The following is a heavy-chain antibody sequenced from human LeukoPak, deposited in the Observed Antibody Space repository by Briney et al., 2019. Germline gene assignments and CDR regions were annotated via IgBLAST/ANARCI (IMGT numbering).Heavy chain of an antibody. CDR2: ISAGGGAT. Sequence: PGGSLRLSCAASGFIVSGNYMSWVRQAPGKGLEWVSAISAGGGATYYADSVKGRFTISRDNSKNTLYLQMDSLRAEDTAVYYCAKHSRSSSGYYYYVFDIWGQGTMVTVSS. CDR3: AKHSRSSSGYYYYVFDI. V-gene: IGHV3-23*01. D-gene: IGHD3-22*01. J-gene: IGHJ3*02. CDR1: GFIVSGNY.